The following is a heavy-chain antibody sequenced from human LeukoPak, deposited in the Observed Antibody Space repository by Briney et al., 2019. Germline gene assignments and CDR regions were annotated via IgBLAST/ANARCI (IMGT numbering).Heavy chain of an antibody. V-gene: IGHV3-21*01. CDR3: ARGTTALMDV. CDR1: GFPIRSYS. Sequence: GGSLRLSCAASGFPIRSYSMNWVRQAPGKGLEWVSSISSGKSFIYYADSVKGRFTISRDNAKNSLYLQMNSLRAEDTAVYYCARGTTALMDVWGKGTTVTVSS. CDR2: ISSGKSFI. D-gene: IGHD2-21*02. J-gene: IGHJ6*03.